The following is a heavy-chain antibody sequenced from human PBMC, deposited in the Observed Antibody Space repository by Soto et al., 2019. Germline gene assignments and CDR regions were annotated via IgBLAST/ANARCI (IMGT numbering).Heavy chain of an antibody. CDR2: IYYSGST. V-gene: IGHV4-31*03. CDR1: GGSISGGGYY. J-gene: IGHJ4*02. Sequence: QVQLQESGPGLVKPSQTLSLTCTVSGGSISGGGYYWSWIRQHPGKGLEWIGYIYYSGSTFYNPSLKSRVTISVDTSENQFSLRLTSVTAADTAVYYCARAVRYYFEFWGQGTLVTVSS. CDR3: ARAVRYYFEF. D-gene: IGHD3-22*01.